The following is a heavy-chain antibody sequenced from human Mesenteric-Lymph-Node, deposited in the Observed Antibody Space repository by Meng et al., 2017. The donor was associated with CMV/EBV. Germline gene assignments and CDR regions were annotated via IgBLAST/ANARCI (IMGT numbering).Heavy chain of an antibody. CDR3: AGGIAAAGSRWFDP. CDR1: GGTFSSYN. J-gene: IGHJ5*02. D-gene: IGHD6-13*01. Sequence: QVQLVQSGDEVKWPGSSLKVSCKASGGTFSSYNISWMRHAPGQGLEWMGRIIPILGIANYAQKFQGRVTITADKSTSTAYMELSSLRSEDTAVYYCAGGIAAAGSRWFDPWGQGTLVTVSS. CDR2: IIPILGIA. V-gene: IGHV1-69*02.